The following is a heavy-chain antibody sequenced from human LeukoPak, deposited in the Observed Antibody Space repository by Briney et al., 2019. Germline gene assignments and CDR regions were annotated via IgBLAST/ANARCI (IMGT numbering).Heavy chain of an antibody. CDR2: IYHSGST. J-gene: IGHJ5*02. V-gene: IGHV4-38-2*02. CDR1: GYSISSGYY. CDR3: ARVSEDTIFGVVINYWFDP. Sequence: SETLSLTCTVSGYSISSGYYWGWIRQPPGKGLEWIGSIYHSGSTYYNPSLKSRVTISVDTSKNQFSLKLSSVTAADTAVYYCARVSEDTIFGVVINYWFDPWGQGTLVTVSS. D-gene: IGHD3-3*01.